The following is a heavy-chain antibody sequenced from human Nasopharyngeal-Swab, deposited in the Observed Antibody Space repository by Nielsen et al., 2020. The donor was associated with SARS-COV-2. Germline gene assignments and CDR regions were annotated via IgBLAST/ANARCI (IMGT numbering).Heavy chain of an antibody. D-gene: IGHD3-16*01. Sequence: SETLSLTCTVPDDSITSKSYYWGWIRQPPGKGLEWIGSIYYTGATYYTSSLESRVTISVDTSKKQFFLRLRSVTAADTAMYYCARRWGYPQYFDLWGQGTLVTVSS. V-gene: IGHV4-39*01. CDR1: DDSITSKSYY. CDR2: IYYTGAT. J-gene: IGHJ4*02. CDR3: ARRWGYPQYFDL.